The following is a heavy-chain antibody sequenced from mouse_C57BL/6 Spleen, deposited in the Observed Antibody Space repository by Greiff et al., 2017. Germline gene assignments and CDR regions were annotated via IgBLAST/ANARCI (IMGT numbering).Heavy chain of an antibody. CDR1: GYTFTSYW. Sequence: QVQLQQSGAELVRPGSSVKLSCKASGYTFTSYWMDWVKQRPGQGLEWIGNIYPSDSETHYNQKFKDKATLTVDKSSSTAYMQLSSLTSEDSAVYYCATEAYYRTGYYAMDYWGQGTSVTVSS. J-gene: IGHJ4*01. D-gene: IGHD2-12*01. V-gene: IGHV1-61*01. CDR2: IYPSDSET. CDR3: ATEAYYRTGYYAMDY.